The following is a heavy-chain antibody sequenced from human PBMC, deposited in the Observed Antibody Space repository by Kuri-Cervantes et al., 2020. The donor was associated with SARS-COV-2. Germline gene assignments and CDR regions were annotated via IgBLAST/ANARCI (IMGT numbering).Heavy chain of an antibody. CDR2: IYTSGST. V-gene: IGHV4-4*07. J-gene: IGHJ6*02. CDR1: GGSISSYY. D-gene: IGHD6-13*01. CDR3: ARDLIAAAGQYYYYGMDV. Sequence: SETLSLTCAVYGGSISSYYWSWIRQPAGKGLEWIGRIYTSGSTNYNPSIKSRVTMSVDTSKNQFSLKLSSVTAADTAVYYCARDLIAAAGQYYYYGMDVWGQGTTVTVSS.